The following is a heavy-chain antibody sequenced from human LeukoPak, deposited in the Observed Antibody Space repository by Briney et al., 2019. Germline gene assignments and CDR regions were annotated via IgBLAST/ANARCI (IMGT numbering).Heavy chain of an antibody. V-gene: IGHV3-7*01. J-gene: IGHJ6*03. CDR3: ARARRLAITMVRGVIITAGGHMDV. CDR2: IKQDGSEK. CDR1: GFTFSSYW. Sequence: GGSLRLSCAASGFTFSSYWMSWVRQAPGKGLEWVANIKQDGSEKYYVDSVKGRFTISRDNAKNSLYLQMNNQRAEDTAVYYCARARRLAITMVRGVIITAGGHMDVWGKGTTVTVSS. D-gene: IGHD3-10*01.